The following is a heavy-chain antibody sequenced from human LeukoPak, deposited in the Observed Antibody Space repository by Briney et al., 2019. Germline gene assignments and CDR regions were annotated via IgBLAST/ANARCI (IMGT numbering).Heavy chain of an antibody. J-gene: IGHJ1*01. CDR2: ISSSSSYI. V-gene: IGHV3-21*01. Sequence: GGSLRLSCAASGFTFSSYSMNWVRQAPGKGLEWISSISSSSSYIYYADSVKGRFTISRDNAKNSLYLQMNSLRAEDTAVYYCARDLGYDYVWGSYRYKYFQHWGQGTLVTVSS. CDR3: ARDLGYDYVWGSYRYKYFQH. D-gene: IGHD3-16*02. CDR1: GFTFSSYS.